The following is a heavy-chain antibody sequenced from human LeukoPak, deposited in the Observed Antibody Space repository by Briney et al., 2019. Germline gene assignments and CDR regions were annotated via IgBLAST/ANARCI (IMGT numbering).Heavy chain of an antibody. CDR1: GYSFTNYW. V-gene: IGHV5-51*01. Sequence: ESLKISCKGSGYSFTNYWIGWVRQMPGKGLEWMGIIYPGDSDTTYSPSFQGQVTISADKSISTAYLQWSSLKASDTAMYYCARQYSSSWYSCDFDYWGQGTLVTVSS. CDR3: ARQYSSSWYSCDFDY. J-gene: IGHJ4*02. D-gene: IGHD6-13*01. CDR2: IYPGDSDT.